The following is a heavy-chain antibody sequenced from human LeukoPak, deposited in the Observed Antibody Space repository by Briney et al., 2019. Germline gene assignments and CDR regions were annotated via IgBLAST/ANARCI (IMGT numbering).Heavy chain of an antibody. CDR3: ARDYGGWNYFDY. D-gene: IGHD6-19*01. V-gene: IGHV3-48*04. J-gene: IGHJ4*02. CDR1: GFSFSDYS. CDR2: SSDSSSTI. Sequence: GGSLRLSSVASGFSFSDYSMNWVRQAQGRGREWVSYSSDSSSTIYYADSVKGPFTISRDNSKNSVYLRMSSLRAEDTAVYYCARDYGGWNYFDYWGQGALVTVSS.